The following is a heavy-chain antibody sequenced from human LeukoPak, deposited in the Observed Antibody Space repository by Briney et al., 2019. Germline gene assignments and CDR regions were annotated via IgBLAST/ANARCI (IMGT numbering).Heavy chain of an antibody. CDR1: GYTFTSYD. J-gene: IGHJ6*02. Sequence: ASVKVSCKASGYTFTSYDINWVRQATGQGLEWMGWMNPNSGNTGYAQKFQGRVTMTRNTTISTAYMELSSLRSEDTAVYYCARGFDGVWLVGNHYYGMDVWGQGTTVTVSS. D-gene: IGHD6-19*01. CDR2: MNPNSGNT. V-gene: IGHV1-8*01. CDR3: ARGFDGVWLVGNHYYGMDV.